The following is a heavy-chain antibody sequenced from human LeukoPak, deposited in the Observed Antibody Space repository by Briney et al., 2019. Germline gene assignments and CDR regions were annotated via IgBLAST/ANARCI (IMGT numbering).Heavy chain of an antibody. CDR1: GFTFSSYW. Sequence: PGGSLRLSCAASGFTFSSYWMSWVRQAPGKGLEWVANIKQDGSEKYYVDSVKGRFTISRDNAKNSLYLQMNSLRAEDTAVYYCARDGALRYFDWLPNWFDPWGQGTLVTVSS. V-gene: IGHV3-7*01. CDR2: IKQDGSEK. CDR3: ARDGALRYFDWLPNWFDP. J-gene: IGHJ5*02. D-gene: IGHD3-9*01.